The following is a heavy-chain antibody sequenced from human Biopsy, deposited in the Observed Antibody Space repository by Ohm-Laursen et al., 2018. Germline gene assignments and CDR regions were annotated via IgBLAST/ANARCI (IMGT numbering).Heavy chain of an antibody. D-gene: IGHD3-16*02. Sequence: SLRLSCAASGFIFDDYAMHWVRQAPGKGLEWVSGISWDSGRIDYADSVKGRFTISRDNAKNSLYPQMNSLRAEDTALYYCAKDGGGSPLGELSHWGQGNLVTVSS. J-gene: IGHJ4*02. CDR2: ISWDSGRI. CDR1: GFIFDDYA. CDR3: AKDGGGSPLGELSH. V-gene: IGHV3-9*01.